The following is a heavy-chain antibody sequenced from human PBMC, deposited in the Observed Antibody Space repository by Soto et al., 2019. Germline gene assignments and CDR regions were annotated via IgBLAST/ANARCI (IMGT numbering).Heavy chain of an antibody. J-gene: IGHJ4*02. CDR3: ARRTTYYGSGSYYRRKTDYFDY. D-gene: IGHD3-10*01. Sequence: PSETLSLTCAVYGGSSSGYYWSWIRQPPGKGLEWIGEINHSGSTNYNPSLKSRVTISVDTSKNQFSLKLSSVTAADTAVYYCARRTTYYGSGSYYRRKTDYFDYWGQGTLVTVSS. V-gene: IGHV4-34*01. CDR2: INHSGST. CDR1: GGSSSGYY.